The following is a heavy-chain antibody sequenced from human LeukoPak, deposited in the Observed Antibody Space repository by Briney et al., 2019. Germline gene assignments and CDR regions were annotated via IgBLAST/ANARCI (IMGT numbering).Heavy chain of an antibody. Sequence: GGSLRLSCAASGFTFSRYAMSWVRQAPGKGLEWVSAISGSGGSTFYADSVKGRFTISRDNSKNTLYLQMNSLRAEDTAVYYCAKEGYYDRSGYGDEWGQGTLDTVSS. V-gene: IGHV3-23*01. CDR1: GFTFSRYA. CDR3: AKEGYYDRSGYGDE. D-gene: IGHD3-22*01. J-gene: IGHJ4*02. CDR2: ISGSGGST.